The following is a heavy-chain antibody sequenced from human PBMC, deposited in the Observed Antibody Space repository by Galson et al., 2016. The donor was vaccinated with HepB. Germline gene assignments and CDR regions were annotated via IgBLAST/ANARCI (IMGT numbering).Heavy chain of an antibody. CDR3: AKAKRYNYYYSDMDV. CDR1: GFTFDDYA. V-gene: IGHV3-9*01. J-gene: IGHJ6*02. D-gene: IGHD5-12*01. Sequence: SLRLSCAASGFTFDDYAMHWVRQAPGKGLEWVSGISWDSDNIGYADSVKGRFTISRDNAKNSLYLQMNSLRAEDTALYYCAKAKRYNYYYSDMDVWGQGTTVAVSS. CDR2: ISWDSDNI.